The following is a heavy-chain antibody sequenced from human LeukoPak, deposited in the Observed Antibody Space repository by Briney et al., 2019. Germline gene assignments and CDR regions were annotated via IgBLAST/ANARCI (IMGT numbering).Heavy chain of an antibody. J-gene: IGHJ4*02. CDR1: GFTFDDHA. V-gene: IGHV3-9*01. CDR2: INWNSGSI. D-gene: IGHD3-10*01. CDR3: ARDATITMILGYFDD. Sequence: GGSLRLSCAASGFTFDDHAMHWVRQGPGKGLEWVSGINWNSGSIGYADSVKGRFTIYRDNAKNSLHLQMNSLRAEDTAMYYCARDATITMILGYFDDWGQGTLVTV.